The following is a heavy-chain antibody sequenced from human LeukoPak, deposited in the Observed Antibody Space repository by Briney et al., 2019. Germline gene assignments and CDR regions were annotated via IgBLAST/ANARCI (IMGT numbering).Heavy chain of an antibody. CDR2: INHSGST. CDR3: ASYFGEYYDTS. V-gene: IGHV4-34*01. CDR1: GGPFSGYY. D-gene: IGHD3-22*01. Sequence: SETLSLTCAVYGGPFSGYYWSWIRQPPGKGLEWIGEINHSGSTNYNPSLKSRVTISVDTSKNQFSLKLSSVTAADTAVYYCASYFGEYYDTSWGQGTLVTVSS. J-gene: IGHJ4*02.